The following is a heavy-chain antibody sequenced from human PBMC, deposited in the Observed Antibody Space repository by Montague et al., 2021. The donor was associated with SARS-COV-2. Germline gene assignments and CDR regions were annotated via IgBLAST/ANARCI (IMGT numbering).Heavy chain of an antibody. CDR1: GYSISSGYY. V-gene: IGHV4-38-2*01. J-gene: IGHJ4*02. D-gene: IGHD3-10*01. Sequence: SETLSLTCSVSGYSISSGYYWGCIRHPPGKRLVWIGNISHSGGTYYSPSLRSRVIVLVDTSKNQFSLRMSSVTAADTAVYYCARCYYGSGSYPQWGQGTLVTVSS. CDR3: ARCYYGSGSYPQ. CDR2: ISHSGGT.